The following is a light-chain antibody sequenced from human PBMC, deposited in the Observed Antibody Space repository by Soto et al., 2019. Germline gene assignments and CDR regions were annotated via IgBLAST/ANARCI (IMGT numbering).Light chain of an antibody. J-gene: IGKJ1*01. CDR1: QSIRNY. CDR3: QQTDSTPQT. CDR2: DSS. Sequence: DIQMTQSPSSLSASVGDRVTIYCRASQSIRNYVSWYQQKPGTAPNLLIRDSSTLQSGVPSRFSGSGSGTDFTLTISSLQIEDFATYFCQQTDSTPQTFSQGTNVEI. V-gene: IGKV1-39*01.